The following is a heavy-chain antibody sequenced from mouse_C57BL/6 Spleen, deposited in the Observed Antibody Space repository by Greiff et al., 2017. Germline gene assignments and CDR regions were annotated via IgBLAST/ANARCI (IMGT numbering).Heavy chain of an antibody. CDR1: GYTFTSYG. CDR2: IYPRSGNT. V-gene: IGHV1-81*01. CDR3: ARGITTVVAPYYVDY. D-gene: IGHD1-1*01. J-gene: IGHJ2*01. Sequence: VKLQQSGAELARPGASVKLSCKASGYTFTSYGISWVKQRTGQGLEWIGEIYPRSGNTYYNEKFKGKATLTADKSSSTAYMELRSLTSEDSAVYFCARGITTVVAPYYVDYWGQGTTLTVSS.